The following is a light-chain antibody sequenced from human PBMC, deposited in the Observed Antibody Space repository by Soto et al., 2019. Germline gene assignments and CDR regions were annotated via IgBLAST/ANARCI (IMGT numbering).Light chain of an antibody. CDR2: GAS. CDR3: QLYGASARRGT. J-gene: IGKJ3*01. V-gene: IGKV3-20*01. Sequence: EVVLTQSPGTLSLSPGARATLSCRASQSVNDNHLAWYQQKGGQAPRLLIYGASTRAGGVPEWFSGCGFGTAYSLIINSLEPEDVALYYFQLYGASARRGTFGPGTTVEI. CDR1: QSVNDNH.